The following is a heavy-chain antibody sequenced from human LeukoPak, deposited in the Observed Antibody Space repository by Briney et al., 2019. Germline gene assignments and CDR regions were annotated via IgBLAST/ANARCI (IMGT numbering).Heavy chain of an antibody. Sequence: GGSLRLSCATSGFTLSSHWMHWVRHAPGKGLVWVSRINSDGSSTTYADSVKGRFTISRDNAKNTPYLQMNSLRAEDTALYYCARSDSGQIDYWGQGTVVSVSS. J-gene: IGHJ4*02. D-gene: IGHD5-12*01. CDR2: INSDGSST. CDR3: ARSDSGQIDY. V-gene: IGHV3-74*01. CDR1: GFTLSSHW.